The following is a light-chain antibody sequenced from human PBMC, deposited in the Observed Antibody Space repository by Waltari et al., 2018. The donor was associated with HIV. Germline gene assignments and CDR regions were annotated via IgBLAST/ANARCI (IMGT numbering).Light chain of an antibody. CDR2: WAS. Sequence: DIVMTQSPDSLVVSVGERATINCRSSQNVLYSSNNKNYLAWYQQKPGQPPKLLIYWASTRESGVPDRCSGSGSGTDFTLTISSLQAEDVAVYYCQQYYTTPWTFGQGTKVEIK. J-gene: IGKJ1*01. CDR1: QNVLYSSNNKNY. CDR3: QQYYTTPWT. V-gene: IGKV4-1*01.